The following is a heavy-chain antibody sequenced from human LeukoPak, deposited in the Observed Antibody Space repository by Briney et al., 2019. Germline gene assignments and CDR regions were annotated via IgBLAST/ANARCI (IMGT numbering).Heavy chain of an antibody. J-gene: IGHJ4*02. Sequence: GGSLRLSCAGSGFSFTNYAMHWVRQAPGEGLEWVAVISYDESKIYYADSVKGRFTISRDLSTNTLYLQMNSLTTEDTAVYYCARGAYYYEDWGQGTLVTVSS. CDR1: GFSFTNYA. CDR3: ARGAYYYED. CDR2: ISYDESKI. V-gene: IGHV3-30*03. D-gene: IGHD3-22*01.